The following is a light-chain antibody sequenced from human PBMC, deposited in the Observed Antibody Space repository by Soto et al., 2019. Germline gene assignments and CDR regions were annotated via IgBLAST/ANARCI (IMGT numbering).Light chain of an antibody. CDR2: EAS. CDR1: LSISNS. CDR3: QQYGSSGT. V-gene: IGKV3-11*01. Sequence: EIVLTQSPATLSLSPGERATLSCRASLSISNSLAWYQQKPGQAPRLLIYEASNRATGIPARFSGSGSGTDFTLTISRLEPEDFAVYYCQQYGSSGTFGQGTKVDIK. J-gene: IGKJ1*01.